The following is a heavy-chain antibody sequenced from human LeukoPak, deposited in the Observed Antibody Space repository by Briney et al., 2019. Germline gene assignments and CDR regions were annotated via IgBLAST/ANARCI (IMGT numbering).Heavy chain of an antibody. J-gene: IGHJ4*02. Sequence: SETLSLTCTVSGGSISSGDYYWSWIRQPPGKGLEWIGYIYYSGSTYYNPSLKSRVTISVDTSKNQFSLKLSSVTAADTAVYYCARGGSGYYYFDYWGQGTLVTVSS. D-gene: IGHD3-22*01. CDR1: GGSISSGDYY. CDR3: ARGGSGYYYFDY. V-gene: IGHV4-30-4*01. CDR2: IYYSGST.